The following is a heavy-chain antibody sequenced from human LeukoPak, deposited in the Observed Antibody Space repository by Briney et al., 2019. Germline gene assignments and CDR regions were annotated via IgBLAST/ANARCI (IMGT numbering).Heavy chain of an antibody. CDR2: INLSGGST. CDR1: GYTFTTYS. CDR3: VRHNHMDV. J-gene: IGHJ6*02. V-gene: IGHV1-46*01. Sequence: GASMKVSCKASGYTFTTYSMHWVRQAPGQGLEWMAIINLSGGSTDYTQKFQGRVTVTRDTSTSTVYMELSSLRSEDTAVYYCVRHNHMDVWGQGTTVTVSS.